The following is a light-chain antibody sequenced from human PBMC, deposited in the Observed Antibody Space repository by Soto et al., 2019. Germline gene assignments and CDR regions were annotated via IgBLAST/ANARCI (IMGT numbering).Light chain of an antibody. V-gene: IGKV3-11*01. CDR1: QSFTKY. CDR2: DTS. Sequence: IVLTQFPATLSLKTGARATLSCRARQSFTKYLAWYHQKPGQAPSLLIYDTSNRATGIPARFSVIGSGTEFTLPLSGLESEDYGMDDCQQRYNWLTFGGGTKVDIK. J-gene: IGKJ4*01. CDR3: QQRYNWLT.